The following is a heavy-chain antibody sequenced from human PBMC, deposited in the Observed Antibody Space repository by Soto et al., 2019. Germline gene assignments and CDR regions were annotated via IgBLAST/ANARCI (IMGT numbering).Heavy chain of an antibody. V-gene: IGHV3-23*01. Sequence: LRLSCAASGFTFSSYSMNWVRQAPGKGLEWVAGISDGVDRAYYGDSVKGRFTISRDTSKNMLYLHMNSLRAEDTAIYYCARYTAVADPYYFDYWGQGTLVTV. J-gene: IGHJ4*02. D-gene: IGHD6-19*01. CDR1: GFTFSSYS. CDR3: ARYTAVADPYYFDY. CDR2: ISDGVDRA.